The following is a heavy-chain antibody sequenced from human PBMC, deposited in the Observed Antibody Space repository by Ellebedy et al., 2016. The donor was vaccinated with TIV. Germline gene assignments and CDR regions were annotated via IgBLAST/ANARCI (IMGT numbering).Heavy chain of an antibody. CDR1: GYTFTGYY. CDR3: AREGRNDGCWFDP. V-gene: IGHV1-2*04. Sequence: ASVKVSCXASGYTFTGYYIHWVRQAPGHGLEWLGWINPNSGGTNFAQRFQGWVTMTRDTSMELSRLRSDDAAVYYCAREGRNDGCWFDPWGQGTLVTVSS. CDR2: INPNSGGT. J-gene: IGHJ5*02. D-gene: IGHD1-1*01.